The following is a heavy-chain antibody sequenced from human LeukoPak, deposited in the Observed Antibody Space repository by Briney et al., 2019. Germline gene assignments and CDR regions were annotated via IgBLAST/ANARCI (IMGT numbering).Heavy chain of an antibody. CDR3: ARVGSSSSRPFGY. Sequence: SETLSLTCTVSGGSISSYYWSWIRQPPGKGLEWIGYIYYSGSTNYNPSLKSRVTISVDTSKNQFSLKLSSVTAADTAVYYCARVGSSSSRPFGYWGQGTLVTVSS. CDR1: GGSISSYY. CDR2: IYYSGST. V-gene: IGHV4-59*01. D-gene: IGHD6-6*01. J-gene: IGHJ4*02.